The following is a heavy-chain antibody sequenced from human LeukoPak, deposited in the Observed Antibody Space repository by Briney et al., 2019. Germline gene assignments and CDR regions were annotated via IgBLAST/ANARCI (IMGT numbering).Heavy chain of an antibody. Sequence: GGSLRLSCAASGFTFSSYWMSWVRQAPGKGLEWVANIKEDGSEKYYVDSVKGRFTISRDNGKNSLYLQMNSLRAEDTAVYYCARTLAARHTGGYIDYWGQGTLVTVSS. CDR3: ARTLAARHTGGYIDY. J-gene: IGHJ4*02. V-gene: IGHV3-7*01. D-gene: IGHD2-8*02. CDR2: IKEDGSEK. CDR1: GFTFSSYW.